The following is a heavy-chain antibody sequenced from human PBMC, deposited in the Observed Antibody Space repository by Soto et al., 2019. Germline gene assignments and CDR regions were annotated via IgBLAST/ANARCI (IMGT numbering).Heavy chain of an antibody. CDR2: IYYSGST. J-gene: IGHJ4*02. CDR3: ARASTYRGYSYGDY. CDR1: GGSFSSGGYY. D-gene: IGHD5-18*01. Sequence: SETLSLTCTVSGGSFSSGGYYWSWIRQHPGKGLEWIGYIYYSGSTYYNPSLKSRVTISVDTSKNQFSLKLSSVTAADTAVYYCARASTYRGYSYGDYWGQGTLVTVSS. V-gene: IGHV4-31*03.